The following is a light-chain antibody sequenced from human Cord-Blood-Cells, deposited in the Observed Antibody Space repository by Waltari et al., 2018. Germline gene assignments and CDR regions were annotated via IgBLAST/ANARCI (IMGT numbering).Light chain of an antibody. J-gene: IGKJ5*01. CDR2: AAS. CDR1: PSSSRY. V-gene: IGKV1-39*01. Sequence: DIQMTQPPYSLSASVGDRVTITCRASPSSSRYLNLYQQKPGKAPKLLIYAASSLQSGVPSRFRGSGSGTDFTLTISSRQPEDFATYYCQQSYSTPITCGQGTRLEIK. CDR3: QQSYSTPIT.